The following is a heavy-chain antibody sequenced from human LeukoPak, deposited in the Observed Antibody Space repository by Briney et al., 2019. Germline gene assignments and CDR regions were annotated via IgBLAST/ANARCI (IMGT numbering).Heavy chain of an antibody. J-gene: IGHJ3*02. D-gene: IGHD3-22*01. CDR2: IYYSGST. Sequence: IYYSGSTYYNPSLKSRVTISVDTSKNQFSLKLSSVTAADTAVYYCAAYIVVVTRDAFDIWGQGTMVTVSS. V-gene: IGHV4-39*01. CDR3: AAYIVVVTRDAFDI.